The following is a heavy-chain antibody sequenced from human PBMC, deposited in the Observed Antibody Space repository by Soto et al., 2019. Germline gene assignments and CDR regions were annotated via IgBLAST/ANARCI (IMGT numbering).Heavy chain of an antibody. V-gene: IGHV4-34*01. CDR1: GGSFSGYY. J-gene: IGHJ4*02. D-gene: IGHD4-17*01. CDR2: INHSGST. CDR3: ARGSGLSFGDQRIPFDY. Sequence: LSLTCAVYGGSFSGYYWSWIRQPPGKGLEWIGEINHSGSTNYNPSLKSRVTISVDTSKNQFSLKLSSVTAADTAVYYCARGSGLSFGDQRIPFDYWGQGTLVTAPQ.